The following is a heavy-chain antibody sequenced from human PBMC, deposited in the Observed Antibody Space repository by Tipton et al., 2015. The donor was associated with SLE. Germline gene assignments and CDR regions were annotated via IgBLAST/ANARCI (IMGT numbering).Heavy chain of an antibody. D-gene: IGHD2-2*01. V-gene: IGHV4-59*07. Sequence: TLSLTCTVSGGSIDGYYWSWIRQSPGKGLEWIGYIHYTGSTNYSPSLKSRVSMSIDTSKNHFSLKVTSVTAADTAIYYCARVPAVYYYYMDVWGKGTTVTVSS. CDR2: IHYTGST. CDR3: ARVPAVYYYYMDV. J-gene: IGHJ6*03. CDR1: GGSIDGYY.